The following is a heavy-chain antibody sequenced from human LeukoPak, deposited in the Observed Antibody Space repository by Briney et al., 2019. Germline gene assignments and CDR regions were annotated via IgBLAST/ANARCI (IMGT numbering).Heavy chain of an antibody. CDR1: GGSFSGYY. CDR2: INHSGST. J-gene: IGHJ4*02. D-gene: IGHD6-13*01. V-gene: IGHV4-34*01. CDR3: ARVLTKSGYSSSFTYYFDY. Sequence: SETLSLTCAVYGGSFSGYYWSWIRQPPGKGLEWIGEINHSGSTNYNPSLKSRVTISVDTSKNQFSLRLTSMTAADTAVYYCARVLTKSGYSSSFTYYFDYWGQGTLVTVSS.